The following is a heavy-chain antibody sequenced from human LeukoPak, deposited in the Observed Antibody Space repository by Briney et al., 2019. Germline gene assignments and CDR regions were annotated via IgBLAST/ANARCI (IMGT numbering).Heavy chain of an antibody. CDR3: ARAVERGYYMDV. CDR2: IIPIFGTA. J-gene: IGHJ6*03. CDR1: GGTFSSYA. V-gene: IGHV1-69*05. Sequence: SVKVSCKASGGTFSSYAISWVRQAPGQGLEWMGGIIPIFGTANYAQKFQGRVTITTDESTSTAYMELSSLRAEDTAVYYCARAVERGYYMDVWGKGTTVTVSS. D-gene: IGHD5-24*01.